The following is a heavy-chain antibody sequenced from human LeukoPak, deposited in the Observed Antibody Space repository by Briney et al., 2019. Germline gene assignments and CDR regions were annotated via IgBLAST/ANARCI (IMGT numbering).Heavy chain of an antibody. CDR1: GFTFSSSA. CDR3: AKDRHYSSNLFDY. D-gene: IGHD6-19*01. CDR2: ISGSGDST. Sequence: GGSLRLSCAASGFTFSSSAMSWVRQAPGKGLEWVSSISGSGDSTYYADSVKGRFTISRDNSKNTLYLQMNSLRAEDTAMYYCAKDRHYSSNLFDYWGQGTLVTVSS. J-gene: IGHJ4*02. V-gene: IGHV3-23*01.